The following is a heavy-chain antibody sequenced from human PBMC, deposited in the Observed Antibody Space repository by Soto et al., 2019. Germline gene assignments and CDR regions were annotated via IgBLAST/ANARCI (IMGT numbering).Heavy chain of an antibody. Sequence: GXSVKVSCKASGGTFSSYAISWVRQAPGQGLEWMGGIIPIFGTANYAQKFQGRVTIAADESTSTAYMELSSLRSEDTAVYYCARSPITMIVVVRGGYFDYWGQGTLVTVSS. J-gene: IGHJ4*02. V-gene: IGHV1-69*13. CDR1: GGTFSSYA. CDR3: ARSPITMIVVVRGGYFDY. D-gene: IGHD3-22*01. CDR2: IIPIFGTA.